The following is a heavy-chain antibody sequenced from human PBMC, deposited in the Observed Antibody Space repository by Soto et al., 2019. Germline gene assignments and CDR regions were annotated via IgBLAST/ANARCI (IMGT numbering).Heavy chain of an antibody. CDR1: GYTFTSYD. J-gene: IGHJ3*02. D-gene: IGHD3-10*01. V-gene: IGHV1-8*01. Sequence: QVQLVQSGAEVKKPGASVKVSCKASGYTFTSYDINWVRQATGQGLEWVGWMNPNSGNTGYAQKFQGRVTMTRSTSISTAYMELSSLRSEDTAVYYCARGINYYDSGDDASDIWGQGTMVTVSS. CDR3: ARGINYYDSGDDASDI. CDR2: MNPNSGNT.